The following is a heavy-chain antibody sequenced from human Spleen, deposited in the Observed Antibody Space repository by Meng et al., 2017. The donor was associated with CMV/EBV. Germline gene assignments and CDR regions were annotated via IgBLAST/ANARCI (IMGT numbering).Heavy chain of an antibody. V-gene: IGHV4-34*01. CDR1: GGSFSGYY. Sequence: GSLRLSCAVYGGSFSGYYWSWIRQPPGKGLEWIGEINHSGSTNYNPSLKSRVTISVDTSKNQFSLKLSSVTAADTAVYYCARGRTVRKLERRGGGDAFDIWGQGTMVTVPS. D-gene: IGHD1-1*01. CDR3: ARGRTVRKLERRGGGDAFDI. CDR2: INHSGST. J-gene: IGHJ3*02.